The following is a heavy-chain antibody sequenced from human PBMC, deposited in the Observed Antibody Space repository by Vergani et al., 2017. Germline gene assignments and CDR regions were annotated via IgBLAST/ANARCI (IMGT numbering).Heavy chain of an antibody. CDR1: GGTFSSYA. V-gene: IGHV1-69*01. Sequence: QVQLVQSGAEVKKPGSSVKVSCKASGGTFSSYAISWVRQAPGQGLEWMGGIIPIFGTANYAQKFQGRVTITADESTSTAYMELSSLRSEDTAVYYCAGGVRAGYYGSGSYLHYYYMDVWGKGTTVTVSS. CDR2: IIPIFGTA. J-gene: IGHJ6*03. CDR3: AGGVRAGYYGSGSYLHYYYMDV. D-gene: IGHD3-10*01.